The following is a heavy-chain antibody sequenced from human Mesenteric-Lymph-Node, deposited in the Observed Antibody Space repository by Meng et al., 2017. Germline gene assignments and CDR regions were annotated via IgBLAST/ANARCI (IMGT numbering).Heavy chain of an antibody. D-gene: IGHD3-16*01. CDR2: ISGSGGTT. J-gene: IGHJ4*02. Sequence: LLESGGGFVQPGGSLRLSCAASVFTFGNSAMSWVRQAPGKGLEWLSCISGSGGTTYYADSVKGRFTISRDNSNNTLYLQMNSLRAEDTAVYYCAKSYSRVNQILRLGEFIDCWGQGTLVTVSS. V-gene: IGHV3-23*01. CDR1: VFTFGNSA. CDR3: AKSYSRVNQILRLGEFIDC.